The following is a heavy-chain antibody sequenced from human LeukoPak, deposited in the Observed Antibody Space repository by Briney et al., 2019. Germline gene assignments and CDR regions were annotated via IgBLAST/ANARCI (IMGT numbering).Heavy chain of an antibody. CDR1: GFTFSSYG. Sequence: GGSLRLSCAASGFTFSSYGMHWVRQAPGKGLEWVAFIRYDGSNKYYADSVKGRFTISRDNSKNTLYLQMNSLRAEDTAVYYCAKDDKKGYDSSGYYAAPGYWGQGTLVTVSS. V-gene: IGHV3-30*02. D-gene: IGHD3-22*01. CDR3: AKDDKKGYDSSGYYAAPGY. J-gene: IGHJ4*02. CDR2: IRYDGSNK.